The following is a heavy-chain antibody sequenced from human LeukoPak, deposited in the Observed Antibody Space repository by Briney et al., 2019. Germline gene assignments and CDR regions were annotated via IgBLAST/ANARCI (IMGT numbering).Heavy chain of an antibody. Sequence: GGSLRLSCAASGFTFNNYNMNWVRQAPGKGLEWVANIKQDGSEKYYVDSVKGRFTISRDNAKNSLYLQMNSLRAEDTAVYYCARVVIDAFDIWGQGTKVTVSS. CDR2: IKQDGSEK. V-gene: IGHV3-7*01. D-gene: IGHD3-22*01. CDR3: ARVVIDAFDI. J-gene: IGHJ3*02. CDR1: GFTFNNYN.